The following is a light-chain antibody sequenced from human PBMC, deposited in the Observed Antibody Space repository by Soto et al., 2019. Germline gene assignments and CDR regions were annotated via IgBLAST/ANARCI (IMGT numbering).Light chain of an antibody. J-gene: IGLJ1*01. CDR2: KDS. CDR3: QSADRTTSYV. Sequence: SYELTQPPSVSVSPGQTARITCSGDALPKQYAYWYQQKPGQAPVLVIYKDSERPSGIPERFSGSSSGTTVTLTISGVQAEDEADYYCQSADRTTSYVFATAPKANV. CDR1: ALPKQY. V-gene: IGLV3-25*02.